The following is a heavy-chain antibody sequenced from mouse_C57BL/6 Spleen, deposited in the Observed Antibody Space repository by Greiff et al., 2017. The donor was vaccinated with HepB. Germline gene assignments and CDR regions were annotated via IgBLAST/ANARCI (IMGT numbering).Heavy chain of an antibody. CDR3: ARSPYYYGSSYLYFDV. CDR1: GYTFTDYY. D-gene: IGHD1-1*01. J-gene: IGHJ1*03. CDR2: INPNNGGT. Sequence: VQLQQSGPELVKPGASVKISCKASGYTFTDYYMNWVKQSHGKSLEWIGDINPNNGGTSYNQKFKGKATLTVDKSSSTAYMELRSLTSEDSAVYYCARSPYYYGSSYLYFDVWGTGTTVTVSS. V-gene: IGHV1-26*01.